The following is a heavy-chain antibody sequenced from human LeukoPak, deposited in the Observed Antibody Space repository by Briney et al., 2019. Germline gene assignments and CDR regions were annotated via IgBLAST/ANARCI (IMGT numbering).Heavy chain of an antibody. V-gene: IGHV3-48*03. CDR1: GFTFSSYE. CDR3: AREKRYYYDSSGYFDY. J-gene: IGHJ4*02. CDR2: ISSSGSTI. Sequence: PGGSLRLSCAASGFTFSSYEMNWVRQAPGKGLEWVSYISSSGSTIYYADSVKGRFTISRDNAKNSLYLQMNSLRAEDTAVYYCAREKRYYYDSSGYFDYWGQGTLVTVSS. D-gene: IGHD3-22*01.